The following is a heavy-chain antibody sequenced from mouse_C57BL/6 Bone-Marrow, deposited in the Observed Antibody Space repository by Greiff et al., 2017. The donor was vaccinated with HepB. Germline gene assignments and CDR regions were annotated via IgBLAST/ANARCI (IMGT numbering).Heavy chain of an antibody. Sequence: EVQLVESGPGLVKPSQSLSLTCSVTGYSITSGYYWNWIRQFPGNKLEWMGYISYDGSNNYNPSLKNRISITRDTSKNQFFLKLNSVTTEDTATYYCAREDYGSSYPHVWGTGTTVTVSS. V-gene: IGHV3-6*01. J-gene: IGHJ1*03. D-gene: IGHD1-1*01. CDR2: ISYDGSN. CDR3: AREDYGSSYPHV. CDR1: GYSITSGYY.